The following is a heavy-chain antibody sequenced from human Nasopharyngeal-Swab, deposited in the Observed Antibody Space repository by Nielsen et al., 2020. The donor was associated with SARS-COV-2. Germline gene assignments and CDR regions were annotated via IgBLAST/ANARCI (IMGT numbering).Heavy chain of an antibody. D-gene: IGHD1-26*01. CDR3: ARAKSGSYRTGFDY. CDR2: ISYDGSNK. CDR1: GFTFSSYA. V-gene: IGHV3-30-3*01. J-gene: IGHJ4*02. Sequence: GESLKISCAASGFTFSSYAMHWVRQAPGKGLEWVAVISYDGSNKYYADSVKGRFTISRDNSKNTLYLQMNSLRAEDTAAYYCARAKSGSYRTGFDYWGQGTLVTVSS.